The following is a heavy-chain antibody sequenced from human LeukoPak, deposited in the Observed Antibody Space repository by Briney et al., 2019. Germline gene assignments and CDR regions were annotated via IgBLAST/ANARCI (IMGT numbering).Heavy chain of an antibody. Sequence: GGSLRLSCAASGLRFSDYYVSWIRQAPGKVLQWVSYISSGGDIMHYADSVRGRFTISRDNSENSVYLQMDSLTTEDTAVYYCAKEKDTIYFDLWGQGTLVTVSA. V-gene: IGHV3-11*01. J-gene: IGHJ3*01. CDR1: GLRFSDYY. CDR3: AKEKDTIYFDL. D-gene: IGHD2-21*01. CDR2: ISSGGDIM.